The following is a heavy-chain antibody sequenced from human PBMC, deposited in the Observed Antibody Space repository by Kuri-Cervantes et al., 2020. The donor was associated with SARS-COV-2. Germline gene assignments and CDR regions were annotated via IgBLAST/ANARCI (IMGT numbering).Heavy chain of an antibody. CDR3: VRDGYGDYVDY. Sequence: ASVKVSCKASGYTFTSSGISWVRQAPGQGLEWMGWVSGYNGHTNYAQKLQGRDTMTTDTSTTTAYMELRSLRSDDTAVFYCVRDGYGDYVDYWGQGTLVTVSS. V-gene: IGHV1-18*04. D-gene: IGHD2-21*01. CDR2: VSGYNGHT. J-gene: IGHJ4*02. CDR1: GYTFTSSG.